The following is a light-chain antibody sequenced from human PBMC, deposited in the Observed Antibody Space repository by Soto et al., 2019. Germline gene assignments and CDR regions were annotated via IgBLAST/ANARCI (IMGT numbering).Light chain of an antibody. CDR3: QQYKNWPPIT. CDR2: EAS. CDR1: QSVSRK. Sequence: EIVMTQSPATLSVSPGERVTLSCRASQSVSRKLAWYQQKPGQAPRLLIYEASTRATGIPGRFSGSGSGTEFTLTISSLKSEDFAVYYCQQYKNWPPITFGQGTRLEIK. V-gene: IGKV3-15*01. J-gene: IGKJ5*01.